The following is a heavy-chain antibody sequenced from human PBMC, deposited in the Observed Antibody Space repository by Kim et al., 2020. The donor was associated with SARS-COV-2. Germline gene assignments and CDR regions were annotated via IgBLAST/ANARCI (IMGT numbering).Heavy chain of an antibody. V-gene: IGHV3-74*01. CDR1: GFTFSSYW. D-gene: IGHD5-12*01. J-gene: IGHJ6*02. Sequence: GGSLRLSCAASGFTFSSYWMHWVRQAPGKGLVWVSRINSDGSSTSYADSVKGRFTISRDNAKNTLYLQMNSLRAEDTAVYYCARGMKMATISRSGYYGMDVWGQGATVTVSS. CDR2: INSDGSST. CDR3: ARGMKMATISRSGYYGMDV.